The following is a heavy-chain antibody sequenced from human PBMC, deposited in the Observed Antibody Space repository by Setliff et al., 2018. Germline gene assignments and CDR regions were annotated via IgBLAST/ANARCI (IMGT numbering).Heavy chain of an antibody. CDR1: GDSMSFSY. J-gene: IGHJ4*02. CDR3: AKGRGEMDS. D-gene: IGHD3-10*01. Sequence: PSETLSLTCSVSGDSMSFSYWSWIRQPPGKGLEWIGYIYYSGSTDSHPSLKSRVSISIDTSKNQFSLNVSSVTAADTAIYYCAKGRGEMDSWGQGILGTVSS. CDR2: IYYSGST. V-gene: IGHV4-59*01.